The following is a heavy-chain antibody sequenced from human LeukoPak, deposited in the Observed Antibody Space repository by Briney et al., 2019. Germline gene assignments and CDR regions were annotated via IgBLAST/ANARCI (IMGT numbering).Heavy chain of an antibody. Sequence: ASVKVSCKASGYTFTSYDINWVRQATGQGLEWMGWMNPNSGNTGYAQKSQGRVTMTRNTSISTAYMELSSLRSEDTAVYYCAGTAAGTSPYYYYMDVWGKGTTVTVSS. J-gene: IGHJ6*03. CDR3: AGTAAGTSPYYYYMDV. V-gene: IGHV1-8*01. CDR1: GYTFTSYD. D-gene: IGHD6-13*01. CDR2: MNPNSGNT.